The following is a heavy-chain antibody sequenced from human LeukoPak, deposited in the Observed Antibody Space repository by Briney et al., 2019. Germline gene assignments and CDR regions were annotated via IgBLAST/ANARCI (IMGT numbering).Heavy chain of an antibody. V-gene: IGHV3-30-3*01. Sequence: SLRLSCAASGFTFSSYAMHWVRQAPGKGLEGVAVISYDGSNKYYADSVKGRFTISRDNSKNTLYLQMNSLRAEDTAVYYCARDTNWFDPWGQGTLVTVSS. J-gene: IGHJ5*02. CDR1: GFTFSSYA. CDR2: ISYDGSNK. CDR3: ARDTNWFDP.